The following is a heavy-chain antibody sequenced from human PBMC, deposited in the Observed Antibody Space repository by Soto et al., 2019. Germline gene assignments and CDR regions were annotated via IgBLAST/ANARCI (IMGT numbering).Heavy chain of an antibody. J-gene: IGHJ4*02. CDR1: GFSFSSYW. CDR2: IKQDGSEK. D-gene: IGHD2-15*01. CDR3: GRVRRSDPDDH. Sequence: GGSLRLSCAASGFSFSSYWMSWVRQAPGKGLEWVANIKQDGSEKQYVDFVKGRFTISRDNAKNSLYLQMNSLRDEDTAVYYCGRVRRSDPDDHWGQGTLVTVSS. V-gene: IGHV3-7*01.